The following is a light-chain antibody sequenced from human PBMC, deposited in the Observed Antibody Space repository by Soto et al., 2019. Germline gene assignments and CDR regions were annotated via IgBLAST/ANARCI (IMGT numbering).Light chain of an antibody. J-gene: IGLJ1*01. CDR1: SSDVGTYNH. CDR3: CSFTTRSTLV. CDR2: EVF. Sequence: QSALTQPASVSGSPGQSITIYCTGTSSDVGTYNHVSWYQQHPGKAPQLIIYEVFNRPSGLSDRFSASKSGNTASLTISGLQAEDEAEYYCCSFTTRSTLVCGTGTKLTVL. V-gene: IGLV2-14*01.